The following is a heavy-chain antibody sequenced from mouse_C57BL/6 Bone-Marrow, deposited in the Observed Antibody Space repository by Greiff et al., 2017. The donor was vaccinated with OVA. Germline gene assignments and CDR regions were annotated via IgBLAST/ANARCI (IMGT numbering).Heavy chain of an antibody. Sequence: LVKPGASVKMSCKASGYTFTDYYMNWVKQSHGKSLEWIGVINPYNGGTSYNQKFKGKATLTVDKSSSTAYMELNSLTSEDSAVYYCATHAVIGRGYFDVWGTGTTVTVSS. CDR1: GYTFTDYY. CDR3: ATHAVIGRGYFDV. D-gene: IGHD3-1*01. V-gene: IGHV1-19*01. CDR2: INPYNGGT. J-gene: IGHJ1*03.